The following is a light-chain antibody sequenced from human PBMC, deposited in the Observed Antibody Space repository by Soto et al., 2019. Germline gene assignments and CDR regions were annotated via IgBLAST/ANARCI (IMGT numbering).Light chain of an antibody. J-gene: IGKJ3*01. CDR3: LQDGGSPCN. Sequence: EIVLTKSPGTLSLSPGERATLSCRASLSVSVNSLAWYQQKGGQAPRLIIYAASTRATGVPDRFRGTGSGTDFALYISRRESDDSAVYYCLQDGGSPCNVGPGTKVDIK. CDR2: AAS. V-gene: IGKV3-20*01. CDR1: LSVSVNS.